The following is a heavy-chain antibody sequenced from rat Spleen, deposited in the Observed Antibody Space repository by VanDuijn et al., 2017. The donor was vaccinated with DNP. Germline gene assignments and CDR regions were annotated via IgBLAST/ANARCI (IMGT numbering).Heavy chain of an antibody. CDR1: GFSFNDYW. D-gene: IGHD1-4*01. CDR3: TRASAGIWFDY. J-gene: IGHJ3*01. Sequence: EVKLVESGGGLVQPGRSLQLSCAASGFSFNDYWMGWVRQAPAKGLEWVATISYNGGTPYHRDSVKGRFTISRDDAKNTLYLQMDSLQTEDTAIYFCTRASAGIWFDYWGQGTLVTVSS. CDR2: ISYNGGTP. V-gene: IGHV5-29*01.